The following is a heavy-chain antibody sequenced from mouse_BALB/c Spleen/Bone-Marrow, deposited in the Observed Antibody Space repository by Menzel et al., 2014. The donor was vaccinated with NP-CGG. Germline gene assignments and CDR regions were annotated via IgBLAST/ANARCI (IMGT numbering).Heavy chain of an antibody. J-gene: IGHJ2*01. CDR2: INPGSGST. CDR1: GYAFTDYL. Sequence: QVQLQQSGAELVRPGTSVKVSCKASGYAFTDYLMEWLKQRPGQGLEWIGVINPGSGSTNYNEKFKVKATLTADKSSSPAYMQLSSLTSDYSAVYFCARYDGYFDYWGQGTILTVSS. CDR3: ARYDGYFDY. V-gene: IGHV1-54*01. D-gene: IGHD2-3*01.